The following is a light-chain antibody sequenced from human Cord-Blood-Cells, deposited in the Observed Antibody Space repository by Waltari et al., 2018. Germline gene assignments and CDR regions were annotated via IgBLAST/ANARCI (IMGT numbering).Light chain of an antibody. CDR3: QQHNSYPYT. CDR2: AAS. CDR1: QGISSY. V-gene: IGKV1-9*01. J-gene: IGKJ2*01. Sequence: DIQLSQSLSFLSASVGDRVTIPCRASQGISSYLAWYQQKPGKAPKLLIYAASTLQSGVPARFSGSGSGTEFTLTISSLQSEDFATYYCQQHNSYPYTFGQGTKLEIK.